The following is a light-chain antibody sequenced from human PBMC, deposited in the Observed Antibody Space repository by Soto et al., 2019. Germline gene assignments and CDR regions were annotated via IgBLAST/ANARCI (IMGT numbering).Light chain of an antibody. CDR3: QHYYTYPYT. CDR1: QYISNW. V-gene: IGKV1-5*03. J-gene: IGKJ2*01. Sequence: DIQMTQSPSTLSASVGDTVTITCRTSQYISNWLAWYQQKPGKAPNLLIYKASILESEVPSRFSGSGSGTEFALTISSLQPGDFATYYCQHYYTYPYTFGQGTKQEIK. CDR2: KAS.